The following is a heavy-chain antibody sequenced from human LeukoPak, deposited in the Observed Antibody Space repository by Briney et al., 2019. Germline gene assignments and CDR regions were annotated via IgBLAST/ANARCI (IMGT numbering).Heavy chain of an antibody. CDR2: ISGSGGST. CDR3: AKYYDILTGYYYGMDV. D-gene: IGHD3-9*01. Sequence: GGSLRLSCAASGFTVSSNYMSWVRQAPGKGLEWVSAISGSGGSTYYADSVKGRFTISRDNSKNTLYLQMNSLRAEDTAVYYCAKYYDILTGYYYGMDVWAKGPRSPSPQ. J-gene: IGHJ6*04. V-gene: IGHV3-23*01. CDR1: GFTVSSNY.